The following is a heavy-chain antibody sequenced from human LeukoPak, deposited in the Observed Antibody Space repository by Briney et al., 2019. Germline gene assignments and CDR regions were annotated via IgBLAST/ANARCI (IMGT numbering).Heavy chain of an antibody. Sequence: PGGSLRLSCAASGFTFSSYSMNWVRQAPGKGLEWVSSISSSSSYIYYADSVKDRFTISRDNAKNSLYLQMNSLRAEDTAVYYCARFPSYYDYVWGSYTPYWGQGTLVTVSS. D-gene: IGHD3-16*01. CDR2: ISSSSSYI. CDR1: GFTFSSYS. V-gene: IGHV3-21*01. J-gene: IGHJ4*02. CDR3: ARFPSYYDYVWGSYTPY.